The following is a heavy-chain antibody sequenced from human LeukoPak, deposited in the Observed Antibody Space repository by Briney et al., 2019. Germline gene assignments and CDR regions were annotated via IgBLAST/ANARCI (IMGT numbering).Heavy chain of an antibody. D-gene: IGHD5-24*01. Sequence: PGGSLRLSCAASGFPFSSYWMSWVRQAPGKGLEWVANIKQGGREKHYVDSVKGRFTLSRDNAKNSLYLQMNSLRTEDTAVYYCATGGSWEERSSHYYYYYRMDFWGQGTPVTVSS. CDR2: IKQGGREK. V-gene: IGHV3-7*01. CDR1: GFPFSSYW. J-gene: IGHJ6*02. CDR3: ATGGSWEERSSHYYYYYRMDF.